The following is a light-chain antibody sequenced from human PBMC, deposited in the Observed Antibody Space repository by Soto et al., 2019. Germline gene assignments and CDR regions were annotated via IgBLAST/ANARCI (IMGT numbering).Light chain of an antibody. CDR2: SAS. V-gene: IGKV1-27*01. CDR3: QRYDSAPWT. CDR1: QGISNY. J-gene: IGKJ1*01. Sequence: DIQMTQSPSSLSASVGDKVTITCRASQGISNYLAWYQQKPGKVPTLLIYSASTLQSGVPSLFSGSGAGTAFTLTISSLQPEDVATYYCQRYDSAPWTFGQGTKVEIK.